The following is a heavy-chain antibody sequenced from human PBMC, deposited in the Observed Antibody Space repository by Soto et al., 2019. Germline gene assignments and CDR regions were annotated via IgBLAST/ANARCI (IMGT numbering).Heavy chain of an antibody. J-gene: IGHJ4*02. Sequence: QVQLQESGPGLVKPSGTLSLTSVVFGVSITSTDWWSWVRQPPRKGLEWIGEVYHTGSTNYHPSLQSRVSISVDKSKNQFSLKLNYVTAQGTALYYCARRIAGFHTKQVDSWGQGTLVTVST. CDR2: VYHTGST. D-gene: IGHD2-8*01. CDR3: ARRIAGFHTKQVDS. V-gene: IGHV4-4*02. CDR1: GVSITSTDW.